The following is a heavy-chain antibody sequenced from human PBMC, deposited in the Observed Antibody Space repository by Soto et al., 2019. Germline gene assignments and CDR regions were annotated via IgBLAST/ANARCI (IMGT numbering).Heavy chain of an antibody. CDR1: GGSFSGYI. CDR2: INHSGSA. Sequence: PSETLSLTCDVYGGSFSGYIWTWIRQTPGKGLQWIGQINHSGSANYNPSLKSRVTISVHTSKNQFSLQLNYVTPEDTAVYYCARLIGTSWFVGWGQGTPVTVSS. D-gene: IGHD6-13*01. J-gene: IGHJ4*02. CDR3: ARLIGTSWFVG. V-gene: IGHV4-34*01.